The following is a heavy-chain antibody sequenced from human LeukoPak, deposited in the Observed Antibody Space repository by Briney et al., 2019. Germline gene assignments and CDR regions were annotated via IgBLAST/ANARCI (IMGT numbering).Heavy chain of an antibody. V-gene: IGHV3-33*01. CDR3: ARGILLNYYGSGSYYYDAFDI. Sequence: PGGSLRLSCAASGFTFSSYGMHWVRQAPGKGLEWVAVIWYDGSNKYYADSVKGRFTISRDNSKNTLYLQMNSLRAEDTAVYYCARGILLNYYGSGSYYYDAFDIWGQGTMVTVSS. J-gene: IGHJ3*02. CDR1: GFTFSSYG. CDR2: IWYDGSNK. D-gene: IGHD3-10*01.